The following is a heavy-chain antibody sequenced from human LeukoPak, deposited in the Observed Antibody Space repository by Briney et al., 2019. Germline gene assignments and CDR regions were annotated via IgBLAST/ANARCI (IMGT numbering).Heavy chain of an antibody. V-gene: IGHV3-49*04. CDR2: IRSKAYGGTT. CDR3: TRASEQWLGRLDY. J-gene: IGHJ4*02. CDR1: GLTFGDYA. Sequence: GGSLRLSCTASGLTFGDYAMSWVRQAPGKGLEWVGFIRSKAYGGTTEYAASVKGRFTISRDDSKSIAYLQMNSLKTEDTAVYYCTRASEQWLGRLDYWGQGTLVTVSS. D-gene: IGHD6-19*01.